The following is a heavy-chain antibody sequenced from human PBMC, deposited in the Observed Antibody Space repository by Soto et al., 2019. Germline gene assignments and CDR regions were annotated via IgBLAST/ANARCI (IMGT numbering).Heavy chain of an antibody. V-gene: IGHV1-8*01. D-gene: IGHD3-3*01. J-gene: IGHJ4*02. CDR2: MNPNSGNT. CDR1: GYTFTSYD. CDR3: ARKYDFWSGYYTDY. Sequence: ASVKVSCKASGYTFTSYDINWVRQATGQGLEWMGWMNPNSGNTGYAQKFQGRVTMTRNTSISTAYMELSSLRSEDTAVYYCARKYDFWSGYYTDYWGQGTLVTVSS.